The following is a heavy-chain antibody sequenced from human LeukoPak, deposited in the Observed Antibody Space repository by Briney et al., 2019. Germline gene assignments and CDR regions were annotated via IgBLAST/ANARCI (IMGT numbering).Heavy chain of an antibody. CDR2: INHSGGT. CDR3: ARALRGSGSYYGY. CDR1: GGSFSGYY. V-gene: IGHV4-34*01. Sequence: PSETLSLTCAVYGGSFSGYYWSWIRQPPGKGLEWIGEINHSGGTNYNPSLKSRVTISVDTSKNQFSLKLSSVTAADTAVYYCARALRGSGSYYGYWGQGTLVTVSS. D-gene: IGHD3-10*01. J-gene: IGHJ4*02.